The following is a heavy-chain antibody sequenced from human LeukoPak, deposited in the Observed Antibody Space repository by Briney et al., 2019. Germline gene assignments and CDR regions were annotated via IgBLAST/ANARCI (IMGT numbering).Heavy chain of an antibody. J-gene: IGHJ4*02. Sequence: SETLSLTCTVSGGSISSSSYYWGWIRQPPGKGLEWIGSIYYSGSTYYNPSLKSRVTISVDTSKNQCSLTLSSVTAADTAVYYCARLGEMATTYFDYWGQGTLVTVSS. CDR2: IYYSGST. D-gene: IGHD5-24*01. CDR3: ARLGEMATTYFDY. V-gene: IGHV4-39*01. CDR1: GGSISSSSYY.